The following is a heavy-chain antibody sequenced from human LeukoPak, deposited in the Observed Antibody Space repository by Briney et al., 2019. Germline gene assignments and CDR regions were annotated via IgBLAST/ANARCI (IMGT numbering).Heavy chain of an antibody. CDR3: AKALRGGYYFDY. CDR2: ISGSGGST. Sequence: GSLRLSCAASGFTFSSYAMSWVRQAPGKGLEWVSAISGSGGSTYYADSVKGRFTISRDNSKNTLYLQMNSLRAEDTAVYYCAKALRGGYYFDYWGQGTLVTVSS. J-gene: IGHJ4*02. V-gene: IGHV3-23*01. D-gene: IGHD3-16*01. CDR1: GFTFSSYA.